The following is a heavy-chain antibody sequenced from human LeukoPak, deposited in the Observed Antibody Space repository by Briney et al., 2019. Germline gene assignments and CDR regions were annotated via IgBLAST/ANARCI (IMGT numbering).Heavy chain of an antibody. V-gene: IGHV1-46*01. CDR3: AREPPESYFFDY. J-gene: IGHJ4*02. Sequence: GASVKVSCKAYGYIFSNHYMHWVRQAPGQGLEWMGIIRPGGGNTGYTQKFQGRVTMTRDMSTNTVYMELSDLRSEDTAVYFCAREPPESYFFDYWGQGTLVTVSS. CDR1: GYIFSNHY. D-gene: IGHD3/OR15-3a*01. CDR2: IRPGGGNT.